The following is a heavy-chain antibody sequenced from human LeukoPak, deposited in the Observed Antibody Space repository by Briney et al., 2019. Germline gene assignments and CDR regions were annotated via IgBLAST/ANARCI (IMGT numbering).Heavy chain of an antibody. CDR2: IIGSAGRT. J-gene: IGHJ4*02. CDR3: AKTNLYYDSSGYYSNYFDY. Sequence: GGSLRLSCAASGFTFSSYAMSWVRQPPGKGLEWVSTIIGSAGRTYYADFVKGRFTISRDNSKNTLYLQMNSLRAEDTAVYYCAKTNLYYDSSGYYSNYFDYWGQGTLVTVSS. V-gene: IGHV3-23*01. D-gene: IGHD3-22*01. CDR1: GFTFSSYA.